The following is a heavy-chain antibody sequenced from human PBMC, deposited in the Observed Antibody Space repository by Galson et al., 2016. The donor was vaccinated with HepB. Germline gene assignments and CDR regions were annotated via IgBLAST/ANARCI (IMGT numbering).Heavy chain of an antibody. D-gene: IGHD2-15*01. V-gene: IGHV3-53*01. CDR2: IHNDGST. Sequence: SLRLSCAASGFTTENHYMTWVRQAPGKGLEWVSVIHNDGSTYYADSVKGRFIISRDYSKNSLYLHMNSVRVEDTAVYHCLLVAALELWGQGTRVTVSS. J-gene: IGHJ4*02. CDR1: GFTTENHY. CDR3: LLVAALEL.